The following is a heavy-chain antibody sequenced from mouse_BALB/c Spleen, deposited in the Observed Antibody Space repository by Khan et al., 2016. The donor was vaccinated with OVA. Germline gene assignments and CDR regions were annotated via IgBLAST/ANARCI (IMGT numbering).Heavy chain of an antibody. Sequence: EVELVESGGDLVKPGGSLRLSCAASGFTFSTYGMSWVRQPPDKRLECVATINSDGDYTYYPDTVKGRFTISRNNAENTLYLQMSSLKSEDTAIYYCASHLTGSFAYWGQGTLVTVSA. J-gene: IGHJ3*01. D-gene: IGHD4-1*01. V-gene: IGHV5-6*01. CDR1: GFTFSTYG. CDR2: INSDGDYT. CDR3: ASHLTGSFAY.